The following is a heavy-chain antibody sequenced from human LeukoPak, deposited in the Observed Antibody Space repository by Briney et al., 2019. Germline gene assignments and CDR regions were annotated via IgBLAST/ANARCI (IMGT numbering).Heavy chain of an antibody. D-gene: IGHD6-19*01. V-gene: IGHV3-11*05. CDR1: GFTFSDYY. J-gene: IGHJ4*02. CDR3: ARAVAGYELDY. CDR2: ISSSSSYT. Sequence: PGGSLRLSCAASGFTFSDYYMTWIRQAPGNGLEWVSYISSSSSYTNYADSVKGRFTISRDNAKNSLYLQMNSLRAEDTAVYYCARAVAGYELDYWGQGTLVTVSS.